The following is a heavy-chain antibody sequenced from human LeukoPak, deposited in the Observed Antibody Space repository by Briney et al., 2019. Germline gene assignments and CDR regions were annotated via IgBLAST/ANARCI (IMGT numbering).Heavy chain of an antibody. D-gene: IGHD6-13*01. V-gene: IGHV3-21*01. J-gene: IGHJ4*02. CDR2: ISSSSSYI. Sequence: GGSLRLSCAASGFTFSTCVMSWVRQAPGKGLEWVSSISSSSSYIYYADSVKGRFTISRDNAKNSLYLQMNSLRAKDTAVYYCATWGIAAAGTDYWGQGTLVTVSS. CDR3: ATWGIAAAGTDY. CDR1: GFTFSTCV.